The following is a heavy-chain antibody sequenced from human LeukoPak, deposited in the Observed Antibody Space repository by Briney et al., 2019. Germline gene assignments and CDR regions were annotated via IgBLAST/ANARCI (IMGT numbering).Heavy chain of an antibody. J-gene: IGHJ4*02. CDR3: ASDNRPLYYYDSSGYLFDY. D-gene: IGHD3-22*01. Sequence: ASVKVSCKATGYTFTDYYIHWVRQAPGQGLEWMGWMNPNSGKTGYAQKFQDRITITRNTSISTAYMELSSLGSEDTAVYYCASDNRPLYYYDSSGYLFDYWGQGTLVTVSS. V-gene: IGHV1-8*03. CDR2: MNPNSGKT. CDR1: GYTFTDYY.